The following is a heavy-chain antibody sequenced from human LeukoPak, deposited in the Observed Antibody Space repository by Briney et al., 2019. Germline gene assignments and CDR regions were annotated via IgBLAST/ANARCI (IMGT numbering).Heavy chain of an antibody. V-gene: IGHV4-59*08. Sequence: PSETLSLTCTVSGGSISSYYWSWIRQPPGKGLGWIGYIYYSGSTNYNPSLKSRVTISVDTSKNQFSLKLSSVTAADTAVYYCARLSRGYSFSTFDYWGQGTLVTVSS. D-gene: IGHD5-18*01. CDR3: ARLSRGYSFSTFDY. CDR2: IYYSGST. J-gene: IGHJ4*02. CDR1: GGSISSYY.